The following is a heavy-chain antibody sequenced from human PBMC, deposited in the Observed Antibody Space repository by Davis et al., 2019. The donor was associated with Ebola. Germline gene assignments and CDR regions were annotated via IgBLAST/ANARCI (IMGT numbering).Heavy chain of an antibody. CDR1: GFTVSSNY. Sequence: GESLKISRAASGFTVSSNYMSWVRQAPGKGLEWGSVIHSGGSTYYAHSVQGRFTISRDNSKNTLYLQMNSLRAEATAVYYCATATKWFNDAFDIWGQGTMVTVSS. J-gene: IGHJ3*02. CDR3: ATATKWFNDAFDI. D-gene: IGHD3-22*01. CDR2: IHSGGST. V-gene: IGHV3-53*01.